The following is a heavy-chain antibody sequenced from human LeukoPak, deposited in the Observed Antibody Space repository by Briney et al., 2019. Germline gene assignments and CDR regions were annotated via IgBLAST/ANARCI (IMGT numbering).Heavy chain of an antibody. CDR1: GYSFTSYW. V-gene: IGHV5-51*01. Sequence: KAGESLKISCKGSGYSFTSYWIGWVRQMPGKGLEWMGIIYPGDSDTRYSPSFQGQVTISADKSISTAYLQWSSLKASDTAMYYCARSARRYYYYYGMDVWGQGTTVTVSS. J-gene: IGHJ6*02. CDR3: ARSARRYYYYYGMDV. CDR2: IYPGDSDT.